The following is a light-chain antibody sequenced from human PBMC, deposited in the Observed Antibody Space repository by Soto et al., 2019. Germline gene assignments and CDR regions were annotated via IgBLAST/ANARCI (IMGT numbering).Light chain of an antibody. Sequence: EIVMTQSPATLSVSPGERVTLSCRARQSVGSNLAWYQQTPGQAPRVVIYDASTRATVIPARFSGSGSGTEFSLTISSLQSEDFAVYYCQQYDTWPLTFGGRTKVEI. CDR3: QQYDTWPLT. CDR1: QSVGSN. J-gene: IGKJ4*01. V-gene: IGKV3-15*01. CDR2: DAS.